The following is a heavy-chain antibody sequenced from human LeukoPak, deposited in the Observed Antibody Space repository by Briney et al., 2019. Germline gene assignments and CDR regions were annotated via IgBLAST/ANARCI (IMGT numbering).Heavy chain of an antibody. J-gene: IGHJ4*02. CDR2: IYYRGST. Sequence: SETLSLTCTVSGGSISSTIYYWGWIRQPPGKGLEWIGSIYYRGSTYYNPSLKSRVTISVDTSKNQFSLKLSSVTAADTAVYYCARIAYYYDSRYFDYWGQGTLVTVSS. V-gene: IGHV4-39*01. CDR3: ARIAYYYDSRYFDY. CDR1: GGSISSTIYY. D-gene: IGHD3-22*01.